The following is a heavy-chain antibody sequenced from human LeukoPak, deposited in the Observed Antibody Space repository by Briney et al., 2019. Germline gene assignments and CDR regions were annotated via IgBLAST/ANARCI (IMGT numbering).Heavy chain of an antibody. CDR3: ARDGGLVVPTAPAAFDI. CDR2: LYTSGTT. D-gene: IGHD2-2*01. CDR1: GGSISDYY. J-gene: IGHJ3*02. Sequence: SETLSLTCTVSGGSISDYYWSWVRQPAGKALEWIGRLYTSGTTNYNPSLKSRVTMSLDTSKNQFSLKLDSVTAADTAMYYCARDGGLVVPTAPAAFDIWGQGTMVTVSS. V-gene: IGHV4-4*07.